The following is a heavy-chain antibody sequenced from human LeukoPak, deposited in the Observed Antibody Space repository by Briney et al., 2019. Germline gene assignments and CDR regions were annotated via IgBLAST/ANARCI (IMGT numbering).Heavy chain of an antibody. Sequence: ASVKVSCKASGYTFTSYYMHWVRQARGQGLEWMGIINPSGGSTSYAQKFQGRVTMTRDTSTSTVYMELSSLRPEDTAVYYCANLWLDFDYWGQGTLVTVSS. CDR3: ANLWLDFDY. CDR1: GYTFTSYY. D-gene: IGHD6-19*01. V-gene: IGHV1-46*01. CDR2: INPSGGST. J-gene: IGHJ4*02.